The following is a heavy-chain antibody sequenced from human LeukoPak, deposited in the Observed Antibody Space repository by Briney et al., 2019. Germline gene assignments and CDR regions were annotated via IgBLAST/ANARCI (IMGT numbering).Heavy chain of an antibody. V-gene: IGHV1-69*05. CDR3: ARDRAYLYYYDSSGYLDY. CDR1: GGTFSSYA. Sequence: ASVKVSCKASGGTFSSYAISWVRQAPGQGLEWMGRIIPIFGTANYAQKFQGRVTITTDESTSTAYMELSSLRSEDTAVYYCARDRAYLYYYDSSGYLDYWGQGTLVTLSS. CDR2: IIPIFGTA. D-gene: IGHD3-22*01. J-gene: IGHJ4*02.